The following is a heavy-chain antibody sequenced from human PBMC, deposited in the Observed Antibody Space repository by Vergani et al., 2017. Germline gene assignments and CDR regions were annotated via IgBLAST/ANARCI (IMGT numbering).Heavy chain of an antibody. V-gene: IGHV4-59*12. Sequence: QVQLQESGPGLVKPSETLSLTCTVSGGSISSYYWSWIRQPPGKGLEWIGYIYYIGSTNYNPSLKSRVTISVDTSKNQFSLKLSSVTAADTAVYYCARGGAESVGAASWWFDPWGQGTLVTVSS. CDR3: ARGGAESVGAASWWFDP. CDR1: GGSISSYY. CDR2: IYYIGST. D-gene: IGHD2-15*01. J-gene: IGHJ5*02.